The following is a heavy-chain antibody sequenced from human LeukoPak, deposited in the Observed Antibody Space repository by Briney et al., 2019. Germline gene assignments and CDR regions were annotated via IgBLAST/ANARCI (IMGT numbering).Heavy chain of an antibody. Sequence: SSETLSLTCTVSGGSVSSGSYYWSWIRQPPGKGLEWIGHIYYSGSAKYNPSLKSPVTISVDPSKNQFSRKLTSGTAADTAVYYWARVFGDGGLSWFDPWGEGTLVTVSS. CDR1: GGSVSSGSYY. CDR2: IYYSGSA. J-gene: IGHJ5*02. CDR3: ARVFGDGGLSWFDP. D-gene: IGHD3-10*02. V-gene: IGHV4-61*01.